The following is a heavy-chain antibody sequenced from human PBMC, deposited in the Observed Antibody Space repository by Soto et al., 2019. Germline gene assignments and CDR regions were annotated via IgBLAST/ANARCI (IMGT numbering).Heavy chain of an antibody. Sequence: GSLRLSCAASGFTFSDHYMDWVRQAPGKGLEWVGRSRNKGKSYTTEYAASVKGRFTISRDDSQNSLYLQMSGLKTEDTAVYYCTRAGDTTGYSLGYYWGQGSLVTVSS. J-gene: IGHJ4*02. CDR2: SRNKGKSYTT. D-gene: IGHD3-9*01. CDR1: GFTFSDHY. V-gene: IGHV3-72*01. CDR3: TRAGDTTGYSLGYY.